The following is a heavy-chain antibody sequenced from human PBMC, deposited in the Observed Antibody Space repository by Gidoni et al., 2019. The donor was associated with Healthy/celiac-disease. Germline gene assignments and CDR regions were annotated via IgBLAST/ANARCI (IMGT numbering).Heavy chain of an antibody. Sequence: QVERVESGGGVVQPGRSLRLYCAAAGSTFRRSAMHGVRQAPGKGLEWVAFISYDGSNKYHAASVKGRFPISRDNSKNTLYLQMNSLRAEDTAVYYCARDLSDYGDYLFDYWGQGTLVTVSS. CDR3: ARDLSDYGDYLFDY. CDR1: GSTFRRSA. CDR2: ISYDGSNK. D-gene: IGHD4-17*01. J-gene: IGHJ4*02. V-gene: IGHV3-30-3*01.